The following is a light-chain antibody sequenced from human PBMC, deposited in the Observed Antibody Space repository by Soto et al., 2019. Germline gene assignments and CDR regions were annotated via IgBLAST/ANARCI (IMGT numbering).Light chain of an antibody. V-gene: IGLV2-11*01. Sequence: SAPTQPRSVSGSPGQSVTISCTGNSSDVGGYNYVSWFQQHPGNTPKVMIYDVSKRPSGVPDRFSGSKSGNAASLTISGLQAEDEADYYCCSYAGSPYVFGTGTKVTVL. CDR1: SSDVGGYNY. CDR3: CSYAGSPYV. J-gene: IGLJ1*01. CDR2: DVS.